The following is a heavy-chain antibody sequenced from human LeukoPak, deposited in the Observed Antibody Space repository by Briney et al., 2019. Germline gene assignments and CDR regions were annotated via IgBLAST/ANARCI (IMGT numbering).Heavy chain of an antibody. CDR3: ARLAKYNTGWSIFDY. CDR2: IYDRGGT. J-gene: IGHJ4*02. D-gene: IGHD6-19*01. Sequence: PAETLSLTCTVAGGSFSNYYWTWIWQPPGKGLEGVGWIYDRGGTSYNPSLESRVTISVDPSKNQFSLQMHTMTAADTAVFYCARLAKYNTGWSIFDYWGQGALVTVSS. V-gene: IGHV4-59*08. CDR1: GGSFSNYY.